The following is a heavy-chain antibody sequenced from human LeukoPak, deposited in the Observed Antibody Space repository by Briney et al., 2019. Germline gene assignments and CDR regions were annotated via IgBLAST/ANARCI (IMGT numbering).Heavy chain of an antibody. CDR1: GGSFSGYY. CDR3: TKRRRGSSGWYGGDYFDY. D-gene: IGHD6-19*01. Sequence: TSETLSLTCAVYGGSFSGYYWSWIRQPPGKGLEWIGEINHSGSTNYNPSLKSRVTISVDTSKNQFSLKLSSVTAADTAVCYCTKRRRGSSGWYGGDYFDYWGQGTTVTVSS. CDR2: INHSGST. J-gene: IGHJ4*03. V-gene: IGHV4-34*01.